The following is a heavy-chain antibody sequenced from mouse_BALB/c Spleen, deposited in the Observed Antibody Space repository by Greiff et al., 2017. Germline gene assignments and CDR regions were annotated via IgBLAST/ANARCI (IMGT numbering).Heavy chain of an antibody. D-gene: IGHD5-5*01. J-gene: IGHJ4*01. V-gene: IGHV3-6*02. CDR1: GYSFTSCYF. CDR2: ISYDGSN. Sequence: EVQLQESGPGLVTPSQSLSLTCSVTGYSFTSCYFWNWIRQFPGNKLEWMGYISYDGSNNYNPSLKNRIAITRDTSKNQFFLKLNSVTTEDTATYYCATTFYAMDYWGQGTSVTVSS. CDR3: ATTFYAMDY.